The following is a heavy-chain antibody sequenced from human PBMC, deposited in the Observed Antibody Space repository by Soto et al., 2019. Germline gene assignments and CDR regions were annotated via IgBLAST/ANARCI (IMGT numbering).Heavy chain of an antibody. Sequence: GGSLRLSCAASGFTFSSYAMHWVRQAPGKGLEWVAVISYDGSNKYYADSVKGRFTISRDNSKNTLYLQMNSLRAEDTAVDYCARGIGYCSGGSCPEGGYYYYGMDVWGQGTTVTVSS. V-gene: IGHV3-30-3*01. CDR2: ISYDGSNK. D-gene: IGHD2-15*01. CDR3: ARGIGYCSGGSCPEGGYYYYGMDV. J-gene: IGHJ6*02. CDR1: GFTFSSYA.